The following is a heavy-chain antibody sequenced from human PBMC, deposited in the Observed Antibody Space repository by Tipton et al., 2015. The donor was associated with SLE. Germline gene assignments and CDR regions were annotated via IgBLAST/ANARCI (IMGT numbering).Heavy chain of an antibody. Sequence: SCAVYGGSFSGYYWSWIRQPPGKGLEWIGEINHSGSTNYNPSLKSRVTISVDTSKNQFSLKLSSVTAADTAVYYCARAPPFQHWGQGTLVTVSS. J-gene: IGHJ1*01. CDR2: INHSGST. CDR1: GGSFSGYY. CDR3: ARAPPFQH. V-gene: IGHV4-34*01.